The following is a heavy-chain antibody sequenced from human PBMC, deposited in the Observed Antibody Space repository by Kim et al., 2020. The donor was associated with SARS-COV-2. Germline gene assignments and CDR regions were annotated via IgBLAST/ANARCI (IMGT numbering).Heavy chain of an antibody. Sequence: YYNPTIESRVTISVDTSKNQFSRKLSSVTAADTAVDYCARRDFWSGYFDYWGQGTLVTVSS. J-gene: IGHJ4*02. V-gene: IGHV4-31*02. D-gene: IGHD3-3*01. CDR3: ARRDFWSGYFDY.